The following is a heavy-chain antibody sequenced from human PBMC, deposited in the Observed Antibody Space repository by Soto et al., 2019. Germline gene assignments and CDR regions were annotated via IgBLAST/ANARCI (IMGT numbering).Heavy chain of an antibody. J-gene: IGHJ6*02. CDR2: INPNSGGT. CDR3: ARDLSPYGDYESYSYGMDL. V-gene: IGHV1-2*04. CDR1: GYTFTGYY. Sequence: QVPLVQSGAEVKKPGASVKVSCKASGYTFTGYYMHWVRQAPGQGLEWMGWINPNSGGTNYAQKFQGWVTMTRDTSISTAYMGLRRLRSDDTAVYYCARDLSPYGDYESYSYGMDLWGQGTTVTVSS. D-gene: IGHD4-17*01.